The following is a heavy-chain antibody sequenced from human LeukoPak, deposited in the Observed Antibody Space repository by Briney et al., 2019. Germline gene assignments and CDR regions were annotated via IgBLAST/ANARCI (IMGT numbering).Heavy chain of an antibody. CDR1: GASISSHY. CDR3: ARGGWSMDY. CDR2: IYYSGAT. D-gene: IGHD6-19*01. Sequence: SETLSLTCTVSGASISSHYWSWIRQPPGKGLEWIGYIYYSGATDYNPSLKSRLTISVDTSKNQFSLKLSSVTAADTAVYYCARGGWSMDYWGQGTLVTVS. J-gene: IGHJ4*02. V-gene: IGHV4-59*11.